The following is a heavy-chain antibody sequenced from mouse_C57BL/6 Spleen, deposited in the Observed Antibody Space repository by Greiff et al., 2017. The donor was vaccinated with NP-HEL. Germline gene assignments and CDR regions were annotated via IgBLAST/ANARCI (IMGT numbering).Heavy chain of an antibody. Sequence: QVQLKESGPGILQPSQTLSLTCSFSGFSLSTFGMGVGWIRQPSGKGLEWLAHIWWDDDKYYNPALKSRLTISKDTSKNQVFLKIANVDTADTATYYCARISNYYDYDGYAMDYWGQGTSVTVSS. D-gene: IGHD2-4*01. CDR1: GFSLSTFGMG. V-gene: IGHV8-8*01. CDR2: IWWDDDK. CDR3: ARISNYYDYDGYAMDY. J-gene: IGHJ4*01.